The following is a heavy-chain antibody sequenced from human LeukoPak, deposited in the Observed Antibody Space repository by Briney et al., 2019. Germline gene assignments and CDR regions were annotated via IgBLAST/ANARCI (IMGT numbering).Heavy chain of an antibody. CDR3: SKTTAAAITFGPSDP. V-gene: IGHV3-30*04. Sequence: GRSLRLSCATSGFTFSSYAMNWVRQAPGKGLEWVAVISYDGHNRYYAHSVKGRFTISRDNSKNTLYLQMNSLRADDTAVYYCSKTTAAAITFGPSDPWGQGSLVTVSS. CDR2: ISYDGHNR. D-gene: IGHD6-13*01. CDR1: GFTFSSYA. J-gene: IGHJ5*02.